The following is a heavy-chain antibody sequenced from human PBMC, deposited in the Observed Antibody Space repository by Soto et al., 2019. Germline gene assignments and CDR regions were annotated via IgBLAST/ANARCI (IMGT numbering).Heavy chain of an antibody. V-gene: IGHV1-69*02. CDR3: ARGLRDYYYYMDV. Sequence: QVQLVQSGAEVKKPGSSVKVSCKASGGTFRSYTISWVRQAPGQGLEWMGRIIPILGIANYAQKFQGRVTITADKSTSTAYMELSSLRSEDTAVYYCARGLRDYYYYMDVWGKGTTVTVSS. CDR1: GGTFRSYT. D-gene: IGHD4-17*01. CDR2: IIPILGIA. J-gene: IGHJ6*03.